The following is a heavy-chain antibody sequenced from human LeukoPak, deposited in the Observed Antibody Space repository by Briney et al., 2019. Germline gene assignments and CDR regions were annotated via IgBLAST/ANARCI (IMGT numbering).Heavy chain of an antibody. CDR1: GFTFSSYS. Sequence: PGGSLRLSCAASGFTFSSYSMNWVRQAPGKGLEWVSSISSSSSYIYYADSVKGRFTISRDNAKNSLYLQMNSLRAEDTAVYYCARGIAVAGTTRALWATNLDYWGQGTLVTVSS. J-gene: IGHJ4*02. D-gene: IGHD6-19*01. CDR3: ARGIAVAGTTRALWATNLDY. CDR2: ISSSSSYI. V-gene: IGHV3-21*01.